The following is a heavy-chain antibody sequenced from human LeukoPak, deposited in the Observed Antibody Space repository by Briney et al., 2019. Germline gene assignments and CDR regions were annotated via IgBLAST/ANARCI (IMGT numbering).Heavy chain of an antibody. J-gene: IGHJ6*02. CDR1: GYTFTSYD. V-gene: IGHV1-8*01. D-gene: IGHD2-2*01. CDR3: ARIVVVSGATSYYYYYGMDV. Sequence: ASVKVSCKASGYTFTSYDTNWVRQATGQGLEWMGWMNPNSGNTGYAQKFQGRVTMTRNTSISTAYMELSSLRSEDTAVYYCARIVVVSGATSYYYYYGMDVWGQGTTVTVSS. CDR2: MNPNSGNT.